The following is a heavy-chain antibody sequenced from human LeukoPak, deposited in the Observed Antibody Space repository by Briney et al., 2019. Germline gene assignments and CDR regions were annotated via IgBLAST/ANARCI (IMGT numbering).Heavy chain of an antibody. CDR3: ATTMGYLDYCSGGTCYSMLD. Sequence: ASVKVSCKASGYTFTSYGISWVRQAPGQGLEWMGGIIPISGSAKYAQKFQGRVTITTDESTNTAYMELRSLRSEDTAVYYCATTMGYLDYCSGGTCYSMLDWGQGTLVTVFS. CDR1: GYTFTSYG. J-gene: IGHJ4*02. D-gene: IGHD2-15*01. V-gene: IGHV1-69*05. CDR2: IIPISGSA.